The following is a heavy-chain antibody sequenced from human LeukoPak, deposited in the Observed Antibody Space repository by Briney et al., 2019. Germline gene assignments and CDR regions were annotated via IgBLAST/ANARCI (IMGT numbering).Heavy chain of an antibody. CDR1: GFTVSSNY. Sequence: AGGSLRLSCAASGFTVSSNYMSWVRQAPGKGLEWVSVIYSGGSTYYADSVKGRFTNSRDNSKNTLYLQMNSLRAEDTAVYYCARVAPPYYYDSSGYFDYWGQGTLVTVSS. CDR2: IYSGGST. CDR3: ARVAPPYYYDSSGYFDY. D-gene: IGHD3-22*01. J-gene: IGHJ4*02. V-gene: IGHV3-53*01.